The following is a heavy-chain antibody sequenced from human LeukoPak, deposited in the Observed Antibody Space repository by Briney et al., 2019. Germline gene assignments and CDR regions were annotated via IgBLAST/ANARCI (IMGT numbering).Heavy chain of an antibody. CDR3: ARAPMVRGVNNYYYYMDV. V-gene: IGHV4-34*01. J-gene: IGHJ6*03. Sequence: SETLSLTCAVYGGSFSGYYWSWIRQPPGKGLEWIGEINHSGSTNYNPSLKSRVTISVDTSKNQFSLKLSSVTAADTAVYYCARAPMVRGVNNYYYYMDVWRKGTTVSVSS. CDR1: GGSFSGYY. CDR2: INHSGST. D-gene: IGHD3-10*01.